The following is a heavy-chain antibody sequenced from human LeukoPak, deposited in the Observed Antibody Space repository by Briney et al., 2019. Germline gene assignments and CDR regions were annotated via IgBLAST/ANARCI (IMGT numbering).Heavy chain of an antibody. CDR3: ARLADSSSWYPEDY. CDR1: GFTFSSYA. V-gene: IGHV3-30*01. D-gene: IGHD6-13*01. Sequence: PGGSLRLSCAASGFTFSSYAMHWVRQAPGKGLEWVAVISYDGSNKYYADSVKGRFTISRDNSKNTLYLQMNSLRAEDTAVYYCARLADSSSWYPEDYWGQGTLVTVSS. CDR2: ISYDGSNK. J-gene: IGHJ4*02.